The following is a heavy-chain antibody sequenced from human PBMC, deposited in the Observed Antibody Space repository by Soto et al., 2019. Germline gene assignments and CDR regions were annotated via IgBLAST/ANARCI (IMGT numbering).Heavy chain of an antibody. CDR1: GFMFTSSA. J-gene: IGHJ5*02. D-gene: IGHD3-3*01. Sequence: GASVKVSCKTSGFMFTSSAVQWVRQARGQRLEWIGWLVVGSGNTHYAQHFQERVTLTRDMSTGTAYMELRSLRSDDTAIYYCARDPHEFWTSYWFDPWGQGTPVTVSS. V-gene: IGHV1-58*01. CDR3: ARDPHEFWTSYWFDP. CDR2: LVVGSGNT.